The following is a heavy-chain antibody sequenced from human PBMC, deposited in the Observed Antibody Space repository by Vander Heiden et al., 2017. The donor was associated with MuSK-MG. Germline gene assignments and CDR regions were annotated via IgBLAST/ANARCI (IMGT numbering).Heavy chain of an antibody. J-gene: IGHJ2*01. CDR2: ICTAGDP. CDR1: GFTFSCYD. Sequence: EVQLVESGGGLVQPGGSLRLSCAASGFTFSCYDIDWVRQGTGKGLEWVSSICTAGDPYYPGPVKGRFTNSRENAKNPLYLQKNRLRAGDTAVYYCARGAVAGYWYFDLWGRGTLVTVSS. V-gene: IGHV3-13*05. D-gene: IGHD6-19*01. CDR3: ARGAVAGYWYFDL.